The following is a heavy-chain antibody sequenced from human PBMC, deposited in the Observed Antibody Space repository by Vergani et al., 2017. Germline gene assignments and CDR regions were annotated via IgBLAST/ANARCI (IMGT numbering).Heavy chain of an antibody. CDR3: ARGPTSEY. J-gene: IGHJ4*02. V-gene: IGHV3-7*01. Sequence: EMQLVESGGGVVQPGGSLRLPCAASGIIFSSQLMSWVRQGPGKGLEWVANIKQDGSEQYYVDSVKGRFTISRDNAKNSLYLQLSSLRVEDTAIYYCARGPTSEYWGQGTLVTVSS. CDR2: IKQDGSEQ. CDR1: GIIFSSQL.